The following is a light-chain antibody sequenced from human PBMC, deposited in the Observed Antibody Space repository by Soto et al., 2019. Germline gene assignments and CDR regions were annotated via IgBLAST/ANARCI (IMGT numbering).Light chain of an antibody. CDR3: QRYGSSPLIT. CDR2: GTS. J-gene: IGKJ5*01. CDR1: HFIGSS. V-gene: IGKV3-20*01. Sequence: EIVLTQSPATLSLSPGERATLSCRASHFIGSSVAWYQQKPGQAPRLLIYGTSSRATGIPDRFSGSGSGTDFTLTISRLEPEDLAVYFCQRYGSSPLITFGQGTRLEIK.